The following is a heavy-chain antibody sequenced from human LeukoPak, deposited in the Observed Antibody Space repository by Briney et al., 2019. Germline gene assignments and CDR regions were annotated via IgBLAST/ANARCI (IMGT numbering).Heavy chain of an antibody. D-gene: IGHD2-15*01. CDR3: ARVAGIRIFDI. CDR1: GGSLSSGGYS. CDR2: IYHSGST. V-gene: IGHV4-30-2*01. J-gene: IGHJ3*02. Sequence: SETLSLTCTVSGGSLSSGGYSWSWIRQPPGKGLEWIGYIYHSGSTYYNPSLKSRVTISVDRSKNQFSLKLSSVTAADTAVYYCARVAGIRIFDIWGQGTMVTVSS.